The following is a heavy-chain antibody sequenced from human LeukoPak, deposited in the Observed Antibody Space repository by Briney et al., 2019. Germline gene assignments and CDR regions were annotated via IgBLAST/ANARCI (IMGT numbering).Heavy chain of an antibody. D-gene: IGHD6-19*01. CDR3: ARAPEWLIFDY. V-gene: IGHV3-53*04. CDR2: IYSGGST. Sequence: PGGSLRLSCAASGFTVSSNYMSWVRRAPGQGVESVSVIYSGGSTYYADSVKGRFTISRHNSKNTLYLQMNSLRAEDTAVYYCARAPEWLIFDYWGQGTLVTVSS. J-gene: IGHJ4*02. CDR1: GFTVSSNY.